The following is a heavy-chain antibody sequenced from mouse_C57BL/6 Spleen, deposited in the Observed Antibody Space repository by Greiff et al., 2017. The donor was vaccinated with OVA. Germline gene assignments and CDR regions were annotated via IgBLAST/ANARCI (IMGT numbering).Heavy chain of an antibody. CDR3: ARDPSWDAYFDY. CDR1: GYSITSGYY. Sequence: ESGPGLVKPSQSLSLTCSVTGYSITSGYYWNWIRQFPGNKLEWMGYISYDGSNNYNPSLKNRISITRDTSKNQFFLKLNSVTTEDTATYYCARDPSWDAYFDYWGQGTTLTVSS. J-gene: IGHJ2*01. V-gene: IGHV3-6*01. CDR2: ISYDGSN. D-gene: IGHD4-1*01.